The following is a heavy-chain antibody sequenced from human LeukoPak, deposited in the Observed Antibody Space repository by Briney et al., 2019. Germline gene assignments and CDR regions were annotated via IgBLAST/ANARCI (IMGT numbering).Heavy chain of an antibody. V-gene: IGHV3-30*18. Sequence: GRSLRLSRAASGFTLSNYGMHWVRQAPGKGLEWVAVISSDGSNKHYAESVKGRCTISRDNSKNTLYLQMNSLRAEDTAVFYCAKVIGVKIAFGGVIDCGQGTPVSVSS. CDR2: ISSDGSNK. D-gene: IGHD3-16*02. J-gene: IGHJ4*02. CDR1: GFTLSNYG. CDR3: AKVIGVKIAFGGVID.